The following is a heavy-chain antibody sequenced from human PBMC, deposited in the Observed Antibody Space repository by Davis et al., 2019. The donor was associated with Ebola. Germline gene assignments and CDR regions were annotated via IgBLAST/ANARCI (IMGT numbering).Heavy chain of an antibody. V-gene: IGHV3-43D*03. Sequence: GGSLRLSCAASGFTFGDYAMHWVRQAPGKGLEWVSLISWDGRSTAYADSVRDRFSISRDNSRNFLYLQMNGLRAEYTALYYCTAYDSTFRNYWGQGTLVTVSS. J-gene: IGHJ4*02. D-gene: IGHD3-22*01. CDR2: ISWDGRST. CDR1: GFTFGDYA. CDR3: TAYDSTFRNY.